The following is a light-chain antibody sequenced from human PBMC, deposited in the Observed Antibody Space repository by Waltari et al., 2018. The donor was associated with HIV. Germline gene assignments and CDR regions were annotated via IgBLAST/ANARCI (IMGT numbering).Light chain of an antibody. Sequence: SYVLTQPPSVSVAPGKTAMIPCGGNTIGGKSVFWYQQKSGQAPVLVIHFDTDRPSGIPERFSGSNSGNTATLTISRVEAEDEADYFCQVWVTNTENVVFGGGTKLTVL. CDR3: QVWVTNTENVV. CDR2: FDT. J-gene: IGLJ2*01. V-gene: IGLV3-21*01. CDR1: TIGGKS.